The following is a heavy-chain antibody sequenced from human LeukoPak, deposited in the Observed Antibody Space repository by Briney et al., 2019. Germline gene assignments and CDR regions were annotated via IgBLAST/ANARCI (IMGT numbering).Heavy chain of an antibody. CDR2: ISNDGTNK. J-gene: IGHJ4*02. CDR1: GFTFSSYS. CDR3: ARDGFCSNYGLDY. D-gene: IGHD4-11*01. V-gene: IGHV3-30*04. Sequence: GGSLRLSCAASGFTFSSYSTHWVRQAPGKGLEWVAIISNDGTNKYYADSVKGRFTISRDNSKNTLYLQMNSLRAEDTAVYYCARDGFCSNYGLDYWGQGTLVTVSS.